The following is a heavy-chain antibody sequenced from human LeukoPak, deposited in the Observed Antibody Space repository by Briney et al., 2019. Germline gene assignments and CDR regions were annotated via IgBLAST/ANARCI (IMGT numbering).Heavy chain of an antibody. D-gene: IGHD3-22*01. V-gene: IGHV3-23*01. CDR1: GFTFSNYD. CDR2: ISGSGGRT. CDR3: AKHDSEGYGDFDY. Sequence: GGSLRLSCAATGFTFSNYDMSWVRQAPGMGLEWVSAISGSGGRTWYADSVKGRFTITRDNFKNTLYLQMNSLRAEDTAVYYCAKHDSEGYGDFDYWGQGSLVTVSS. J-gene: IGHJ4*02.